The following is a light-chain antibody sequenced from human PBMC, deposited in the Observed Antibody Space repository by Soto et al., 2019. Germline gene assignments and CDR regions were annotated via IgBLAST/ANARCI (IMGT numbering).Light chain of an antibody. CDR3: QQSYSTPRT. Sequence: DIQMTQSPSSLSASVGDRVTITCRASQSISSCLNSYQQKPGKAPKLLIYAASSLQSGVPSRFSGSGSGTDVTLTISSLPPEDCATYYCQQSYSTPRTFGQGTKVEIK. CDR1: QSISSC. J-gene: IGKJ1*01. CDR2: AAS. V-gene: IGKV1-39*01.